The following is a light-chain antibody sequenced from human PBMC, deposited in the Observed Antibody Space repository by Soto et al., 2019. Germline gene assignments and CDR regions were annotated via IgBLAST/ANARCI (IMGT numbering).Light chain of an antibody. CDR3: QQYNSFSLIT. CDR2: DAS. CDR1: QSISRW. J-gene: IGKJ5*01. Sequence: DIQMTPSPSTLSALAGDTVTITRPASQSISRWLAWYQQKPGKAPKILISDASILENGVPSRFSGTGCGTEFTLTISNLQPDDFVTYFGQQYNSFSLITFGQGTRRENK. V-gene: IGKV1-5*01.